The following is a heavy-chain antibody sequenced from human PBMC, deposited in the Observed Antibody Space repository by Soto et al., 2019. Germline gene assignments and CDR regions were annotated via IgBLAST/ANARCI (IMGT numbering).Heavy chain of an antibody. CDR1: GYTFTGYY. V-gene: IGHV1-2*04. D-gene: IGHD3-22*01. CDR2: INPNSGGT. Sequence: ASVKVSCKASGYTFTGYYMHWVRQAPGQGLERMGWINPNSGGTNYAQKFQGWVTMTRDTSISTAYMELSRLRSDDTAVYYCAREYDSSGYVYFDNWGQATLLTVSS. CDR3: AREYDSSGYVYFDN. J-gene: IGHJ4*02.